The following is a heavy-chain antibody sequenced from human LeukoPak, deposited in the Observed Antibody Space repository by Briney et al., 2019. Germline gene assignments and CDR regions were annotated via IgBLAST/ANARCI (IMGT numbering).Heavy chain of an antibody. CDR1: GGSINSYY. D-gene: IGHD3-10*01. V-gene: IGHV4-4*07. J-gene: IGHJ4*02. Sequence: PSETLFLTCTASGGSINSYYWGSVRQPAGKGLEWIGRFYPTGTTNYSLSFKSRLTMALHTSKNQFYLKLRSVTAADTAVYYCGRQGYTASYYFVDFWSQGTLVTVSS. CDR2: FYPTGTT. CDR3: GRQGYTASYYFVDF.